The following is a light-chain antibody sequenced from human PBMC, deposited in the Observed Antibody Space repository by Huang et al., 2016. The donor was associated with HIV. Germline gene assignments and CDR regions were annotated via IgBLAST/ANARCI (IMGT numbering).Light chain of an antibody. J-gene: IGKJ4*01. CDR3: QQYDNFPVT. CDR1: QGIINY. V-gene: IGKV1-33*01. CDR2: DAA. Sequence: DRFTITYQARQGIINYLNWYQQKPGKDPNLLIHDAANWETGVPSRFSGSGSGTDFTFTISSLQPEDIATYYCQQYDNFPVTFGGGTKVEIK.